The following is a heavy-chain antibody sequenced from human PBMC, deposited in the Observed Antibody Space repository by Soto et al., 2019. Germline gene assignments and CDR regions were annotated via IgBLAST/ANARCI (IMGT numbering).Heavy chain of an antibody. J-gene: IGHJ6*02. CDR2: MLYSGLT. V-gene: IGHV4-39*01. D-gene: IGHD2-15*01. Sequence: SETLSLTCSVSGYSVSRSDYYWAWIRQPPGKGPEWIGSMLYSGLTYYNPSLKSRVTLSVDTSKNQFSVRLNSVTASDTAVYYCAPLSVSLSGPYGIHVWGQGTTVTVS. CDR1: GYSVSRSDYY. CDR3: APLSVSLSGPYGIHV.